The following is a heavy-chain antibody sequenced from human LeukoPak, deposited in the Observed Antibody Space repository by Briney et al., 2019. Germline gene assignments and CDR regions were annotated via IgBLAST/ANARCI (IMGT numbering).Heavy chain of an antibody. D-gene: IGHD3-3*01. J-gene: IGHJ4*02. Sequence: SQTLSLTCTVSGGSISSSSYYWGWIRQPPGKGLEWIGSIYYSGSTYYNPSLKSRVTISVDTSKNQFSLKLSSVTAADTAVYYCARVGRYDFWSGTDQIPGYFDYWGQGTLVTVSS. CDR1: GGSISSSSYY. V-gene: IGHV4-39*07. CDR3: ARVGRYDFWSGTDQIPGYFDY. CDR2: IYYSGST.